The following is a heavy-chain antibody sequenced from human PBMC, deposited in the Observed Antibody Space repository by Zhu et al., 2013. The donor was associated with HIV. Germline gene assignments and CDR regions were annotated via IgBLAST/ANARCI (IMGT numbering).Heavy chain of an antibody. Sequence: QVQLVQSGAEVKKPGASVKVSCKTSGYTFTSYDINWVRQATGLGLEWVGWMNPNSGYTGSAQRFQGRVTMTRDTSISTAYMELSSLRSEDTAVYYCGRTWGDIDYWGQGTLVTVSS. D-gene: IGHD2-21*02. CDR1: GYTFTSYD. J-gene: IGHJ4*02. CDR2: MNPNSGYT. CDR3: GRTWGDIDY. V-gene: IGHV1-8*01.